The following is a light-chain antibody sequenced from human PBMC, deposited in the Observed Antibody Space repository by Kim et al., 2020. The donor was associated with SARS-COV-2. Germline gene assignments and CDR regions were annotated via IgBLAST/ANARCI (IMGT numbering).Light chain of an antibody. Sequence: LAPGERATLSCRASQSVSSYLAWYQQKPGQAPRLLIYDASNRATGIPARFSGSGSGTEFTLTISSLEPEDFALYYCQHRSNWPPTFGQGTKVDIK. J-gene: IGKJ1*01. V-gene: IGKV3-11*01. CDR2: DAS. CDR1: QSVSSY. CDR3: QHRSNWPPT.